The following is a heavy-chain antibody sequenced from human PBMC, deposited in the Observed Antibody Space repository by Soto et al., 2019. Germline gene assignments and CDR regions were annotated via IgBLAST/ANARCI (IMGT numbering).Heavy chain of an antibody. V-gene: IGHV3-23*01. CDR1: GFTFSSYA. CDR2: ISGSGGST. Sequence: LRLSCAASGFTFSSYAMSWVRQAPGKGLEWVSAISGSGGSTYYADSVKGRFTISRDNSKNTLYLQMNSLRAEDTAVYYCAKDPRPGYSSGWYGSYFDYWGQGTLVTVSS. CDR3: AKDPRPGYSSGWYGSYFDY. J-gene: IGHJ4*02. D-gene: IGHD6-19*01.